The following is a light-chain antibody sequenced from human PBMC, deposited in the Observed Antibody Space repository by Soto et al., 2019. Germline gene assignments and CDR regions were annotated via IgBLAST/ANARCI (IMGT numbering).Light chain of an antibody. CDR1: QDITNY. J-gene: IGKJ4*01. CDR2: DAA. Sequence: DIQLTQSPPSLSASVGDAVTITCQASQDITNYLNWYQQRSGKSPKLLIFDAANLERGVPSRFSGSGSGTHFTFTISSLQPEDVATSYCQQYENRPFTFGGGTKVE. V-gene: IGKV1-33*01. CDR3: QQYENRPFT.